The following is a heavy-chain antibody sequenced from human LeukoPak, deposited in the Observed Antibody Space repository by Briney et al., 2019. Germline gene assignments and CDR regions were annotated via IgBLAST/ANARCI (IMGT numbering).Heavy chain of an antibody. CDR3: ARDPDSSGLEGY. Sequence: GASVKVSCKASGGTFSSYAISWVRQAPGQGLEWMGRIIPILGIANYAQKFQGRVTITADKSTSTAYMELSSLRSEDTAVYYCARDPDSSGLEGYWGQGTLVTVSS. CDR1: GGTFSSYA. CDR2: IIPILGIA. D-gene: IGHD3-22*01. J-gene: IGHJ4*02. V-gene: IGHV1-69*04.